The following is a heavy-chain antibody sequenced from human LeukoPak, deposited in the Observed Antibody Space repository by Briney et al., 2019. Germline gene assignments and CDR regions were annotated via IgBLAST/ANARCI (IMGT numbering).Heavy chain of an antibody. CDR2: IWSVGNNK. CDR3: AKDVSWNWFDP. J-gene: IGHJ5*02. V-gene: IGHV3-30*02. CDR1: GFTFSNYG. Sequence: GGSLRLSCAASGFTFSNYGMHWVRQAPGKGLEWVAVIWSVGNNKYYADSVKGRFTISGDNSKNTLYLQMNTLRAEDTAVYYCAKDVSWNWFDPWGQGTLVTVSP.